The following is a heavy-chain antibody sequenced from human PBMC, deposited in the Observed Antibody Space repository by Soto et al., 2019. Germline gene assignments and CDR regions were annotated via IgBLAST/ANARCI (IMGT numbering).Heavy chain of an antibody. V-gene: IGHV1-69*01. CDR2: IIPILEAT. Sequence: QVQLVQSGAEVRKPGSSVKVSCRASGGTFSDFTVTWVRQAPGQGLEWMGGIIPILEATKYAQTFQDRVTFTADESTSTVVLELSSLRYEDTVVDFCATSYCGTECQPNRAFYYFGWDVWGQGATVTVSS. D-gene: IGHD2-21*01. J-gene: IGHJ6*02. CDR3: ATSYCGTECQPNRAFYYFGWDV. CDR1: GGTFSDFT.